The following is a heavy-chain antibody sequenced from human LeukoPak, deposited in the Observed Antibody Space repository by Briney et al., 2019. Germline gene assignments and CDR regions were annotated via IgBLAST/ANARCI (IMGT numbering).Heavy chain of an antibody. Sequence: GTSLRLSCAASGFPFSSYSMNWVRQAPGRGLEWLTIISYDGKKTNYGDSVRGRFTISRDNSKNTVYPQMNSLRFDDTAIYYCARGTPPLETSLSSMNFWGQGTLVSVSS. D-gene: IGHD1-7*01. CDR3: ARGTPPLETSLSSMNF. CDR1: GFPFSSYS. J-gene: IGHJ4*02. CDR2: ISYDGKKT. V-gene: IGHV3-30*04.